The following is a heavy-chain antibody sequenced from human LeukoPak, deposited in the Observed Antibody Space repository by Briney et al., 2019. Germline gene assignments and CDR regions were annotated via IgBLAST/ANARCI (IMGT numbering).Heavy chain of an antibody. CDR2: INPSGGST. V-gene: IGHV1-46*01. Sequence: ASVKVSCKASGGTFSNYAISWVRQAPGQGLEWMGIINPSGGSTSYAQKFQGRVTMTRDTSTSTVYMELSSLRSEDTAVYYCARDQGLVYGMDVWGQGTTVTVSS. CDR3: ARDQGLVYGMDV. J-gene: IGHJ6*02. CDR1: GGTFSNYA.